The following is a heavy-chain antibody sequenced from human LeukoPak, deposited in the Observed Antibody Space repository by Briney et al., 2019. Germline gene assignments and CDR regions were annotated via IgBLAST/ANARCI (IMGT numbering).Heavy chain of an antibody. V-gene: IGHV3-30*18. CDR1: GFTFSSYW. CDR3: AKDWVSTMIPQKGAFDI. Sequence: PGGSLRLSFAASGFTFSSYWMSWVRQAPGKGLEWVAVISYDGSNKYYADSVKGRFTISRDNSKNTLYLQMNSLRAEDTAVYYCAKDWVSTMIPQKGAFDIWGQGTMVTVSS. D-gene: IGHD3-22*01. CDR2: ISYDGSNK. J-gene: IGHJ3*02.